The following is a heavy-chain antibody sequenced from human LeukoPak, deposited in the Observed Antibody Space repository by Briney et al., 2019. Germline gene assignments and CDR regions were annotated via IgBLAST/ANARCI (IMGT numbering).Heavy chain of an antibody. J-gene: IGHJ4*02. V-gene: IGHV4-61*02. Sequence: PSQTLSLTCTVSGGSINSGSYYWSWIRQPAGKGLEWIGRIYTSGSTNYNPSLKSRVTISVDTSKNQFSLKLSSVTAADTAVYYCARYFGRWDFDYWGQGTLVTVSS. CDR3: ARYFGRWDFDY. D-gene: IGHD3-9*01. CDR2: IYTSGST. CDR1: GGSINSGSYY.